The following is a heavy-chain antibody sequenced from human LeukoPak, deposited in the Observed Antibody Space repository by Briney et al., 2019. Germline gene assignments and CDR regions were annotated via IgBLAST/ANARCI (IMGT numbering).Heavy chain of an antibody. V-gene: IGHV3-30*02. J-gene: IGHJ4*02. D-gene: IGHD3-10*01. CDR1: GFTFSSYG. CDR2: TRYDGSNK. CDR3: AKVRYYYGSGSYYNGPSDY. Sequence: PGGSLRLSCAASGFTFSSYGMYWVRQAPGKGLEWVAFTRYDGSNKYYADSVKGRFTISRDNSKNTLNLQMNSLRAEDTAVYFCAKVRYYYGSGSYYNGPSDYWGQGTLVTVSS.